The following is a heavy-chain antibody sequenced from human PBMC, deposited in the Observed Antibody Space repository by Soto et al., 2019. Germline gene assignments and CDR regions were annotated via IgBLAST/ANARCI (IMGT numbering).Heavy chain of an antibody. D-gene: IGHD3-3*01. J-gene: IGHJ6*02. CDR1: GGTFSSYA. Sequence: RASVKVSCKASGGTFSSYAISWVRQAPGQGLEWMGGIIPIFGTANYAQKFQGRVTITADESTSTAYMELSSLRSEDTAVYYCARGGLLRFLEWFRYGMDVWGQGTTVTVSS. CDR2: IIPIFGTA. CDR3: ARGGLLRFLEWFRYGMDV. V-gene: IGHV1-69*13.